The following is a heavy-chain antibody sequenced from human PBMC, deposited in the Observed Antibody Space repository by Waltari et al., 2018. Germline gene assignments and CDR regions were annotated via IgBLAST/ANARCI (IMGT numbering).Heavy chain of an antibody. CDR3: ARAGCSSTSCPYYYYYGMDV. V-gene: IGHV1-69*12. CDR1: GGTFSSYA. D-gene: IGHD2-2*01. CDR2: IIPIFGTA. Sequence: QVQLVQSGAEVKKPGSSVKASCKASGGTFSSYAISWVRQAPGQGLEWMGGIIPIFGTANYAQKFQGRVTITADESTSTAYMELSSLRSEDTAVYYCARAGCSSTSCPYYYYYGMDVWGQGTTVTVSS. J-gene: IGHJ6*02.